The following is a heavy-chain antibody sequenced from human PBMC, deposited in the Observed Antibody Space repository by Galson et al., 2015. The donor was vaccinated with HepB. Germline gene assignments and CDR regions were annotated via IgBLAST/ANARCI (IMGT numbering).Heavy chain of an antibody. CDR1: GFTFSSYS. V-gene: IGHV3-48*01. D-gene: IGHD3-22*01. Sequence: SLRLSCAASGFTFSSYSMNWVRQAPGKGLEWVSYISSSGSTIYYADSVKGRFTISRDNAKNSLYLQMNSLRAEDTAVYYCARGSGGNYYDSSGYYYGFDYWGQGTLVTVSS. CDR3: ARGSGGNYYDSSGYYYGFDY. J-gene: IGHJ4*02. CDR2: ISSSGSTI.